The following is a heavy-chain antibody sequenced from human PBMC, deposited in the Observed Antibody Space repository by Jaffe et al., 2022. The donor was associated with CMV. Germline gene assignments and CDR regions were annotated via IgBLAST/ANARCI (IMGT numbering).Heavy chain of an antibody. V-gene: IGHV4-59*01. D-gene: IGHD6-13*01. Sequence: QVQLQESGPGLVKPSETLSLTCTVSGGSISSYYWSWIRQPPGKGLEWIGYIYYSGSTNYNPSLKSRVTISVDTSKNQFSLKLSSVTAADTAVYYCARLLGSSWDPARTGDYYMDVWGKGTTVTVSS. CDR1: GGSISSYY. CDR3: ARLLGSSWDPARTGDYYMDV. CDR2: IYYSGST. J-gene: IGHJ6*03.